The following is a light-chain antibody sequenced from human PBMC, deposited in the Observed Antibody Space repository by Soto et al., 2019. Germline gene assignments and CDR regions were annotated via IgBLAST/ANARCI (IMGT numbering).Light chain of an antibody. CDR3: QQPNSFPRT. Sequence: DMHMSQSRSSMWASVGDTVTLTCRASQGISSLLAWYQQKPGKSPKLLIYAAYSLQSGVTSRFSGSGSGTDFTTTITTLQPDDSATYYCQQPNSFPRTFGPGTKLDIK. J-gene: IGKJ3*01. CDR1: QGISSL. CDR2: AAY. V-gene: IGKV1-12*01.